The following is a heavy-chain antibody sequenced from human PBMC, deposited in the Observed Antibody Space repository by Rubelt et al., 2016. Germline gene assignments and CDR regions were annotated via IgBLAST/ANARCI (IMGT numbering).Heavy chain of an antibody. CDR3: ATEYGTSYYGMDV. V-gene: IGHV1-24*01. J-gene: IGHJ6*02. CDR2: FDPEDGAT. CDR1: GSTLTELS. D-gene: IGHD4-17*01. Sequence: QVQLVQSGAEVKKPGASVKVSCKVSGSTLTELSMHGVRQAPGKGLEWMGGFDPEDGATIYGEEVQGRVTMTEDTSTDTADRERSSLRSEDTAVYYCATEYGTSYYGMDVGGQGTTVTVSS.